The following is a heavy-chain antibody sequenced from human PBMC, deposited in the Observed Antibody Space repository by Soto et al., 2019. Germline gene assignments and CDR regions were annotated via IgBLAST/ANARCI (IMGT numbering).Heavy chain of an antibody. CDR3: ERDFAYFDS. Sequence: QVQLQESGPGLVKPSETLSLTCTVSGGSFKSGSYSWSWSRQPPGKGLEWIGYVYHTGRTSYNPSLKRRVSISMDTSKNQFSLNLDSVTAADTAVYFGERDFAYFDSWGQGTLVTVSS. J-gene: IGHJ4*02. D-gene: IGHD3-3*01. CDR2: VYHTGRT. CDR1: GGSFKSGSYS. V-gene: IGHV4-61*01.